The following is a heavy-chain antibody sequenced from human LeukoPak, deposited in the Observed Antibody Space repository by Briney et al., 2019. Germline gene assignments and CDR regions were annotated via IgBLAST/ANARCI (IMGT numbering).Heavy chain of an antibody. J-gene: IGHJ4*02. CDR3: ARVVTRGGNDY. Sequence: SETLSLTCTVSGDSISSVHYWGWIRQPPRKGLEWIASIHHGGSTYYNTSLKSRVTMSVDTSKNQFSLRMTSVTAADTAVYHCARVVTRGGNDYWGQGTLVTVSS. V-gene: IGHV4-38-2*02. D-gene: IGHD3-10*01. CDR1: GDSISSVHY. CDR2: IHHGGST.